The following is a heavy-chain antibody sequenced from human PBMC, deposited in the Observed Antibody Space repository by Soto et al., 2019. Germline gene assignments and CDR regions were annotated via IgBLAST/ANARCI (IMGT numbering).Heavy chain of an antibody. CDR3: ARGPYCTNGVCLNWFDP. CDR2: ISAYNGNT. Sequence: QVQLVQSGAEVKKPGASVKVSCKASGYTFTSYGISWVRQAPGQGLEWMGWISAYNGNTNYAQKLQGRVTMTTDTYTSTAYMEPRMLRSDDTDVYYCARGPYCTNGVCLNWFDPWGQGTLVTVSS. D-gene: IGHD2-8*01. J-gene: IGHJ5*02. CDR1: GYTFTSYG. V-gene: IGHV1-18*01.